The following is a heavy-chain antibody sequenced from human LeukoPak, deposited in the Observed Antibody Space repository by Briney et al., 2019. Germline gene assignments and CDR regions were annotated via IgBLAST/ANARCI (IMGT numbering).Heavy chain of an antibody. Sequence: GGSLRLSRAASGFTFSNYAMSWVRQAPGKGLEWVSAISGSGGSTYYADSMKGRFTISRDNSKNTLYLQMNSLRAEDTAVYYCANVNAMSTGYWGQGTLVTVSS. J-gene: IGHJ4*02. CDR2: ISGSGGST. D-gene: IGHD2-2*01. CDR3: ANVNAMSTGY. V-gene: IGHV3-23*01. CDR1: GFTFSNYA.